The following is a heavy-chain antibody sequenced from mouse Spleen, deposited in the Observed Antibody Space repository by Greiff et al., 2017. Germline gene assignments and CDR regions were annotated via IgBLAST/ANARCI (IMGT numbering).Heavy chain of an antibody. CDR1: GFTFSSYG. D-gene: IGHD2-1*01. V-gene: IGHV5-6*01. CDR3: ARQRGNLDY. CDR2: ISSGGSYT. Sequence: EVKVVESGGDLVKPGGSLKLSCAASGFTFSSYGMSWVRQTPDKRLEWVATISSGGSYTYYPDSVKGRFTISRDNAKNTLYLQMSSLKSEDTAMYYCARQRGNLDYWGQGTTLTVSS. J-gene: IGHJ2*01.